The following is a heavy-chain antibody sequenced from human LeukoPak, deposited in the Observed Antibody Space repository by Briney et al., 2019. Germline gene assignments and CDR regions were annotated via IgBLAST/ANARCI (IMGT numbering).Heavy chain of an antibody. CDR3: ARVLTRIVVVPAAMDY. CDR2: ISAYNGNT. CDR1: GYTFTSYG. Sequence: ASVKVSCKASGYTFTSYGISWVRQAPGQGLEWMGWISAYNGNTNYAQELQGRVTMTTDTSTSTAYMELRSLRSDDTAVYYCARVLTRIVVVPAAMDYWGQGTLVTVSS. D-gene: IGHD2-2*01. J-gene: IGHJ4*02. V-gene: IGHV1-18*01.